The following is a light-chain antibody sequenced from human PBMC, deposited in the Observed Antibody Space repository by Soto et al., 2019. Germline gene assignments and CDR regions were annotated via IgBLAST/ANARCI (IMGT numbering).Light chain of an antibody. CDR1: SSNIGAAYD. CDR3: QSYDSGLTGSV. J-gene: IGLJ2*01. CDR2: GNT. Sequence: QSVLTQSPSVSGAPGQRVTISCTGRSSNIGAAYDVNWYQHLPGTAPKLLIYGNTNRPSGVPDRFSGSKSSTSASLAITGLQAEDEAVYYCQSYDSGLTGSVFGGGTKLTVL. V-gene: IGLV1-40*01.